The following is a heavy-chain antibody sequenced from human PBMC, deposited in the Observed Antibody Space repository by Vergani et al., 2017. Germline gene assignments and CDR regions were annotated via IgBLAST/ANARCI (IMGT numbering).Heavy chain of an antibody. V-gene: IGHV4-38-2*02. D-gene: IGHD6-13*01. CDR1: NFFISSNGYY. CDR2: LHHNGVT. J-gene: IGHJ4*02. Sequence: QVQLKESGPGLVKPSETLSLTCTVSNFFISSNGYYWGWIRQAPGRGLEWIGSLHHNGVTSHNPSLRSLVTMSVDTSKNQFSLSLNSVTAADTAIYYCAGDEGGPWSNSWARFEYCGLGVPVTVSS. CDR3: AGDEGGPWSNSWARFEY.